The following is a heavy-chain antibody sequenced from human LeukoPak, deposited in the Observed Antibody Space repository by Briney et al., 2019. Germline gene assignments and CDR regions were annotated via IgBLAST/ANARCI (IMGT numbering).Heavy chain of an antibody. CDR3: ARDPTVDTAMVEFDY. CDR1: GYTFTSYY. V-gene: IGHV1-46*01. Sequence: ASVTVSCKASGYTFTSYYMHWVRQAPGQGLEWMGIINPSGGSTSYAQKFQGRVTMTRDTSTSTVYMELSSLRSEDTAVYYCARDPTVDTAMVEFDYWGQGTLVTVSS. CDR2: INPSGGST. J-gene: IGHJ4*02. D-gene: IGHD5-18*01.